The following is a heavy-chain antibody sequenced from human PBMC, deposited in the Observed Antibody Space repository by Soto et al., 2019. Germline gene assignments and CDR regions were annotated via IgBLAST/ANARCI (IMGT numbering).Heavy chain of an antibody. CDR1: GYTFTSYG. J-gene: IGHJ4*02. Sequence: ASVKVSCKASGYTFTSYGISWVRQAPGQGLEWMGWISAYNGNTNYAQKLQGRVTMTTDTSTGTAYTELRSLRSDDTAVYYCARVFRERNTAMLNDYWAQGTLVTVSS. CDR2: ISAYNGNT. V-gene: IGHV1-18*01. D-gene: IGHD5-18*01. CDR3: ARVFRERNTAMLNDY.